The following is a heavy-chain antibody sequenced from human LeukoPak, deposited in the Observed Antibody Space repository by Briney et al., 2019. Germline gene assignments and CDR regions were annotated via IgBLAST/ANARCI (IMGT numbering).Heavy chain of an antibody. D-gene: IGHD6-13*01. V-gene: IGHV4-61*08. J-gene: IGHJ4*02. CDR3: ARGGGGQQLVQTFDY. CDR2: IYYSGST. CDR1: GGSVSSGGYY. Sequence: SETLSLTCTVSGGSVSSGGYYWSWIRQPSGKGLEWIGYIYYSGSTNYNPSLKSRVTISVDTSKNQFSLKLSSVTAADTAVYYCARGGGGQQLVQTFDYWGQGTLVTVSS.